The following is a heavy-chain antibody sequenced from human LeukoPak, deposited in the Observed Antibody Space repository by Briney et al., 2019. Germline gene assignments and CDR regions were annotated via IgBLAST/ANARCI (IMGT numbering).Heavy chain of an antibody. D-gene: IGHD6-13*01. V-gene: IGHV3-33*01. Sequence: PGGSLRLSCAASGFTFSSYGMHWVRQAPGKGLEWVAVIWYDGSNKYYADSVKGRFTISRDNSKNTLYLQMNSLRAEDTAVYYCARDQYSSSWYHGVYYYYYGMDVWGQGTTVTVSS. CDR3: ARDQYSSSWYHGVYYYYYGMDV. J-gene: IGHJ6*02. CDR2: IWYDGSNK. CDR1: GFTFSSYG.